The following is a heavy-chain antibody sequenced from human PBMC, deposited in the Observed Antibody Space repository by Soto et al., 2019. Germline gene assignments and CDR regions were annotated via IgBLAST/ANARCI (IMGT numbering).Heavy chain of an antibody. Sequence: GESLKISCKGSGYSFTNYWIAWVRQMPGRGLEWMGIIYPGDSDTKYSPSFQGQVTISADKSITTAYLQWSSLKASDSAMYYWARGRFHYYGMDVWGQGTTVTVPS. D-gene: IGHD2-21*01. CDR2: IYPGDSDT. CDR1: GYSFTNYW. V-gene: IGHV5-51*01. CDR3: ARGRFHYYGMDV. J-gene: IGHJ6*02.